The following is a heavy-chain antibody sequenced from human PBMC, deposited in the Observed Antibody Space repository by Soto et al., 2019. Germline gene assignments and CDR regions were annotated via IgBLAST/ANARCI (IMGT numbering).Heavy chain of an antibody. J-gene: IGHJ6*02. V-gene: IGHV1-69*01. CDR3: ARNNPTGVRWRSLYGMDV. CDR2: ITPIFGTG. CDR1: GGTFSSYA. Sequence: QVQLVQSGAEVKKPGSSVKVSCKASGGTFSSYAISWVRQAPGQGLVWMGGITPIFGTGNYAQKFQGRVTITAGDSTSTAYMELSSLRSEDTAVYYCARNNPTGVRWRSLYGMDVWGLGTTISV. D-gene: IGHD4-17*01.